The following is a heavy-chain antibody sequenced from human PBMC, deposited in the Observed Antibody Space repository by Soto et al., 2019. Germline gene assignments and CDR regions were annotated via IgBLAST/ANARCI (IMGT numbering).Heavy chain of an antibody. V-gene: IGHV3-74*03. CDR1: GFTFSSHW. CDR2: INSDGTTT. J-gene: IGHJ3*02. CDR3: AASKGGYSPQAGGFDT. D-gene: IGHD5-12*01. Sequence: EVQLVESGGGLVQPGGSLRLSCAASGFTFSSHWMHWVRQAPGKGLVWVSRINSDGTTTTYADSVKGRFTISRDNAKNTRYRQVKSLSAEDSGVYFCAASKGGYSPQAGGFDTWGHGAMVTVS.